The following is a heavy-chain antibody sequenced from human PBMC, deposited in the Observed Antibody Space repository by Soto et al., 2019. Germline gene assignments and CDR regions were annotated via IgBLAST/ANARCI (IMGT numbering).Heavy chain of an antibody. CDR1: GFTFSHFA. CDR3: AKSVGANTYWCLDL. D-gene: IGHD2-15*01. V-gene: IGHV3-23*01. J-gene: IGHJ2*01. CDR2: ITGTGSST. Sequence: EVQLLESGGGLVQPGGSLRLSCESSGFTFSHFAMTWVRQAPGKGLQWVSAITGTGSSTYNADSVKGRFTSSRDNSKNTLYLQMNDLRAEDTAVYYCAKSVGANTYWCLDLWGRGTLVIVSS.